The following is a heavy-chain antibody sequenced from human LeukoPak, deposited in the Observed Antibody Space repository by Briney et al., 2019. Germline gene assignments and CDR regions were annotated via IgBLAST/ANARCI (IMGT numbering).Heavy chain of an antibody. CDR2: ISYSGTT. CDR1: DVSISSGIYY. D-gene: IGHD6-13*01. J-gene: IGHJ4*02. Sequence: WETLSLTCSVSDVSISSGIYYWGWIPQPPGGGLEWIGSISYSGTTFYTPSLKSRGTISVDTSKNQFSLKLISLTATDTAIYYCARHSSSWYYFDYWAQGILVTVSS. CDR3: ARHSSSWYYFDY. V-gene: IGHV4-39*01.